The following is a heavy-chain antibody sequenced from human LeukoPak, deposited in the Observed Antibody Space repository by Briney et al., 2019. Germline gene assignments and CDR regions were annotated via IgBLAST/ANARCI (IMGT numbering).Heavy chain of an antibody. CDR3: ARDLDGGDY. J-gene: IGHJ4*02. D-gene: IGHD2-15*01. Sequence: GGSPRLSCAASGFTFSNYWMSWVRQAPGKGLEWVANIKQDGSEKYYVDSVKGRFTISRDNAKNSLYLQVNSLRAEDTAVYYCARDLDGGDYWGQGTLVTVSS. CDR2: IKQDGSEK. CDR1: GFTFSNYW. V-gene: IGHV3-7*01.